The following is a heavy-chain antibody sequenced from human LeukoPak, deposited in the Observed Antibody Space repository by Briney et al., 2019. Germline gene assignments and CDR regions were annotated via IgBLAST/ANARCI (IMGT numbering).Heavy chain of an antibody. CDR2: IIPIFGTA. Sequence: RASVKVSCKASGYTFTSYGISWVRQAPGQGLEWMGGIIPIFGTANYAQKFQGRVTITTDESTSTAYMELSSLRSEDTAVYYCAREYSYGPQYFDYWGQGTLVTVSS. CDR1: GYTFTSYG. V-gene: IGHV1-69*05. CDR3: AREYSYGPQYFDY. D-gene: IGHD5-18*01. J-gene: IGHJ4*02.